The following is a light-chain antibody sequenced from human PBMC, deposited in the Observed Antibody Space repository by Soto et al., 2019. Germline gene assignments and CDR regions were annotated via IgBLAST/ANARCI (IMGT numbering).Light chain of an antibody. CDR1: QSLSSY. V-gene: IGKV1-39*01. Sequence: DIQMTQSPSSLSASVGDRVTITCRASQSLSSYLNWYQQEPGKAPKLLIYAASSLQSGVPSRFSGSGSGTDFTLTISNLQPEDFATYYCQPSYSSPRTFGQGTKVGNQT. J-gene: IGKJ1*01. CDR3: QPSYSSPRT. CDR2: AAS.